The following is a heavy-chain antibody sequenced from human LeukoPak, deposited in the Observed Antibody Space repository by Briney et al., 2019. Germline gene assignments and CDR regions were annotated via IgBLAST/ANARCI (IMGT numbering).Heavy chain of an antibody. CDR2: ISWNSGSI. CDR1: GFTFDDYA. CDR3: ARVLLGSWDWFDP. D-gene: IGHD3-10*01. Sequence: GGSLRLSCAASGFTFDDYAMHWVRQAPGKGLEWVSGISWNSGSIGYADSVKGRFTISRDNAKNSLYLQMNSLRAEDTAVYYCARVLLGSWDWFDPWGQGTLVTVSS. J-gene: IGHJ5*02. V-gene: IGHV3-9*01.